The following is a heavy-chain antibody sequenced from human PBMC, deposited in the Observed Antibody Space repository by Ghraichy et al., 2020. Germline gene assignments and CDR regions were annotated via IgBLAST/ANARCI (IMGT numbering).Heavy chain of an antibody. J-gene: IGHJ4*01. V-gene: IGHV3-7*01. CDR3: ARDLCYFDNSGYYASDY. CDR2: IKQEGSAK. Sequence: GGSLRLSCAASGFTFSNYWMTWVRQAPGKGLEWVANIKQEGSAKHYVDSVKGRFTISRDNAKNSLYLQMSSLRAEDTAVYYCARDLCYFDNSGYYASDYCGHGILVIV. CDR1: GFTFSNYW. D-gene: IGHD3-22*01.